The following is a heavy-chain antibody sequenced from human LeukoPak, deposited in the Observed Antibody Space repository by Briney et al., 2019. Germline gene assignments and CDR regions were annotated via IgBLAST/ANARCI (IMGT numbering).Heavy chain of an antibody. Sequence: GGSLRLSCAASGFTFDDYGMSWVRQAPGKGLEWVSGINWNGGSTGYAASVKGRFTISRDNAKNSLYLQMNSLRAEDTALYYCARQDYGDNYFDYWGQGTLVTVSS. J-gene: IGHJ4*02. CDR3: ARQDYGDNYFDY. V-gene: IGHV3-20*04. CDR2: INWNGGST. D-gene: IGHD4-17*01. CDR1: GFTFDDYG.